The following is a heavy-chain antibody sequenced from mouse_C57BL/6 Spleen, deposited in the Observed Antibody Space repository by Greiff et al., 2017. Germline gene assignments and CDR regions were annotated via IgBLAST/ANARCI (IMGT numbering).Heavy chain of an antibody. CDR3: ARDGGLSNYLFAY. J-gene: IGHJ3*01. CDR2: ISYDGSN. D-gene: IGHD2-5*01. Sequence: EVQLQESGPGLVKPSQSLSLTCSVTGYSITSGYYWNWIRQFPGNKLEWMGYISYDGSNNYNPSLKNRISITRDTSKNQFFLKLNSVTTEDTATYYCARDGGLSNYLFAYWGQGTLVTVSA. V-gene: IGHV3-6*01. CDR1: GYSITSGYY.